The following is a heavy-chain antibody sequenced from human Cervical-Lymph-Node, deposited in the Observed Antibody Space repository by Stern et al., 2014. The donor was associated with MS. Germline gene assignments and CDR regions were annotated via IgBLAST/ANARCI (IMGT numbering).Heavy chain of an antibody. CDR3: ARVWDGLDV. CDR2: ISTYNGNT. D-gene: IGHD3-10*01. Sequence: VQLVESGGELKKPGASVKVSCKTSGYTFTQYGVSWVRQAPGQGLEWMGWISTYNGNTNLAQKCQDRVTMTTDTSTNTAYMEVRSLRSDDTAVYYCARVWDGLDVWGQGTTVTVSS. CDR1: GYTFTQYG. J-gene: IGHJ6*02. V-gene: IGHV1-18*01.